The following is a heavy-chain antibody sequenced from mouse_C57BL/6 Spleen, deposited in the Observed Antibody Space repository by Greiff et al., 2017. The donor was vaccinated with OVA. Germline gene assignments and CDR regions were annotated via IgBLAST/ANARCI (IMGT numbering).Heavy chain of an antibody. Sequence: QVQLQQSGAELVKPGASVKISCKASGYAFSSYWMNWVKQRPGKGLEWIGQIYPGDGDTNYNGKFKGKATLTADKSSSTAYMQRSSLTSEDSAVYFCAREGGTGTGYFDVWGTGTTVTVSS. V-gene: IGHV1-80*01. CDR3: AREGGTGTGYFDV. CDR2: IYPGDGDT. D-gene: IGHD4-1*01. CDR1: GYAFSSYW. J-gene: IGHJ1*03.